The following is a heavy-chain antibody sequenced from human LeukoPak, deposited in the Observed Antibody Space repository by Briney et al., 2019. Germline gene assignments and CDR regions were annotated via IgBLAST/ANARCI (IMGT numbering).Heavy chain of an antibody. D-gene: IGHD6-13*01. Sequence: SSETLSLTCTVSGGSISGYYWTWIRQPPGKGLEWIGYIYHSGSTYYNPSLKSRVTISVDRSKNQFSLKLGSVTAADTAVYYCARWYSPYYFDYWGQGTLVTVSS. V-gene: IGHV4-30-2*01. J-gene: IGHJ4*02. CDR3: ARWYSPYYFDY. CDR2: IYHSGST. CDR1: GGSISGYY.